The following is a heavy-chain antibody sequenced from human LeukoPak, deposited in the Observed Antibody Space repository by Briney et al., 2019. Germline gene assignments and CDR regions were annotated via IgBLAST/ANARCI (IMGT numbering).Heavy chain of an antibody. Sequence: GGSLRLSCAASGFTFSNFAMMWVRQAPGTGLQWVSTITGYGATFYADSVRGRFTIFRDTSMNTLFLQMNSLGAEDTAVYYCAKGAGACNVDWFDPWGQGTLVTVSS. J-gene: IGHJ5*02. CDR2: ITGYGAT. CDR3: AKGAGACNVDWFDP. D-gene: IGHD1-26*01. V-gene: IGHV3-23*01. CDR1: GFTFSNFA.